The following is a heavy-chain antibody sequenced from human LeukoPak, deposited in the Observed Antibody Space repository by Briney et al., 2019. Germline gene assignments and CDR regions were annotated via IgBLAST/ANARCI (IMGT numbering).Heavy chain of an antibody. D-gene: IGHD6-13*01. Sequence: PGGSLRLSCAVSGFSDRSNYMSWVRQAPGKGLEWVSVISGSGGITYYEDSVKGRFTISRDNSKNTLYLQMNSLRADDTAIYYCAKDAAAAGSAYYFEYWGQGTLVTVSS. V-gene: IGHV3-23*01. CDR2: ISGSGGIT. CDR3: AKDAAAAGSAYYFEY. J-gene: IGHJ4*02. CDR1: GFSDRSNY.